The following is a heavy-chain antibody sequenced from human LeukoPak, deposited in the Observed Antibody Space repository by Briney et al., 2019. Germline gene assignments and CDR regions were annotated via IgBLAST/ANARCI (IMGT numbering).Heavy chain of an antibody. CDR3: ARALTPEGFFDY. D-gene: IGHD1-14*01. V-gene: IGHV1-2*02. J-gene: IGHJ4*02. Sequence: ASVKVSCKASGYTFTDYYMHWVRQAPGQGLEWTGWINPNSGGTNYAQKFQGRVTMTRDTSISTAYMELSRLRSDDTAVYYCARALTPEGFFDYWGQGTLVTVSS. CDR2: INPNSGGT. CDR1: GYTFTDYY.